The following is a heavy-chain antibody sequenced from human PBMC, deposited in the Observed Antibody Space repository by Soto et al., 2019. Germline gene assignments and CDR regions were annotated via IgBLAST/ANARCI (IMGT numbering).Heavy chain of an antibody. CDR2: IRSKAYGGTT. CDR3: TREGPASQSDY. CDR1: GFTFGDYA. J-gene: IGHJ4*02. V-gene: IGHV3-49*01. Sequence: PGGSLRLSCTASGFTFGDYAMSWFRQAPGKGLEWVGFIRSKAYGGTTEYTESVKGRINISRDDSKRIAYLQMKSIKTEDTAVYYCTREGPASQSDYWGQGTLVTVSS.